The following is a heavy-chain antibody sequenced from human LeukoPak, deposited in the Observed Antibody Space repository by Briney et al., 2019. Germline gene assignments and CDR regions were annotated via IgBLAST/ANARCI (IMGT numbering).Heavy chain of an antibody. V-gene: IGHV1-2*02. CDR3: ARGGVVPAARDAFDI. Sequence: ASVKVSCKASGYTFTGYYMHWVRQAPGQGLEWMGWINPNSGGTNYAQKFQGRVTMTRDTSISTAYMELNRLRSDDTAVYYCARGGVVPAARDAFDIWGQGTMVTVSS. CDR1: GYTFTGYY. J-gene: IGHJ3*02. CDR2: INPNSGGT. D-gene: IGHD2-2*01.